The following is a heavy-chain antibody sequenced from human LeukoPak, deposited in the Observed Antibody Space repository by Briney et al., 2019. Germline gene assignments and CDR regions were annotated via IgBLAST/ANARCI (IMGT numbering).Heavy chain of an antibody. V-gene: IGHV4-59*01. J-gene: IGHJ5*01. CDR3: ARGLWWSDF. CDR2: INYSGTT. CDR1: GGSMNGYN. D-gene: IGHD2/OR15-2a*01. Sequence: SETLSLTCTVSGGSMNGYNWCWIRQPPGKGLEWIGYINYSGTTNYNPSFKSRVTISVDTSNNQFSLKLGSVTAADTAVYYCARGLWWSDFWGQGTLVTVSS.